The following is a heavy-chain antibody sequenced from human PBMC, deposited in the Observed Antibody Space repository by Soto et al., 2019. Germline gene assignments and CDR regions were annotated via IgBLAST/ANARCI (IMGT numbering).Heavy chain of an antibody. Sequence: QVQLVESGGGVVQPGRSLRLSCAASGFTFSSCAMHWVRQAPGKGLEWVALISYDGSNKYYADSVKGRFTISRDNSKNTLYLQMNSVRAEDRAVYYCARDKGDLGCVEGSNYFDSWGQGALVTVAS. CDR2: ISYDGSNK. J-gene: IGHJ4*02. CDR1: GFTFSSCA. CDR3: ARDKGDLGCVEGSNYFDS. D-gene: IGHD3-3*01. V-gene: IGHV3-30-3*01.